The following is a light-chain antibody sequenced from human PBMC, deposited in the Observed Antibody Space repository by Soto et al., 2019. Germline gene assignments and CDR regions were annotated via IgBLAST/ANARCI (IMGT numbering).Light chain of an antibody. J-gene: IGKJ1*01. CDR2: KAS. CDR1: QTITTS. V-gene: IGKV1-5*03. CDR3: QQYDSYSVRT. Sequence: DIQMTQSPSTLSESVGEGVTITCRASQTITTSLAWYQQKPGKAPKLLIYKASSLESGVPSRFSGSGSGTEFTLTISSLQPDDFATYYCQQYDSYSVRTFGQGTKVEI.